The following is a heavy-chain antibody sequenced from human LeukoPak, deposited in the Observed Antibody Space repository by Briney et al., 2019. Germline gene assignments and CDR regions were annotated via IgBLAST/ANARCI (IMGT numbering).Heavy chain of an antibody. J-gene: IGHJ5*02. CDR3: ARYDYSTHWWFDP. V-gene: IGHV1-69*06. Sequence: SVKVSCKASGGTFNSYAISWVRQAPGQGLEWMGGIIPMSDTANYPQKFRGRLTITADIPTSTVYMELSSLRSEDTAVYYCARYDYSTHWWFDPWGQGTLVTVSS. CDR1: GGTFNSYA. CDR2: IIPMSDTA. D-gene: IGHD4-11*01.